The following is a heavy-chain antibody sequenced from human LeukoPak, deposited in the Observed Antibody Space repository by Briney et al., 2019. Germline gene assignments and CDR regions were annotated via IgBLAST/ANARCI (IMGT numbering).Heavy chain of an antibody. CDR1: GGSISSSSYY. Sequence: SETLSLTCTVSGGSISSSSYYWGWIRQPPGKGLEWIGCIYYSGSTYYNPSLKSRVTISVDTSKNQFSLKLSSVTAADTAVYYCARWLGGYYYSYYYYGMDVWGQGTTVTVSS. J-gene: IGHJ6*02. V-gene: IGHV4-39*07. D-gene: IGHD3-22*01. CDR3: ARWLGGYYYSYYYYGMDV. CDR2: IYYSGST.